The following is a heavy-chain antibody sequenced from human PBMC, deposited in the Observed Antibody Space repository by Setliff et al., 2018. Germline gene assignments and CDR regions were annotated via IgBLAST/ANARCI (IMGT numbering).Heavy chain of an antibody. D-gene: IGHD3-16*01. CDR1: GFTFSSYT. CDR3: TRVPLGMIPLDD. J-gene: IGHJ4*02. CDR2: IRSKAYGGTT. Sequence: GGSLRLSCEASGFTFSSYTTTWVRQAPGKGLEWVGFIRSKAYGGTTEYAASVKGRFTISRDDSKSIAYLQMNSLKTEDTAVYYCTRVPLGMIPLDDWGKGTLVTVSS. V-gene: IGHV3-49*04.